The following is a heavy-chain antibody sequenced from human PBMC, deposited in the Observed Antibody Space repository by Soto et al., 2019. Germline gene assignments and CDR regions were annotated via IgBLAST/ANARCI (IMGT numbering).Heavy chain of an antibody. CDR1: RFTFAAYA. CDR2: ISYDGSNQ. J-gene: IGHJ4*02. V-gene: IGHV3-30-3*01. CDR3: ARAPFSPGDGSSHEFDY. D-gene: IGHD6-6*01. Sequence: GESLKISCAASRFTFAAYAMHWVRQAPGKGLEWVAVISYDGSNQYYADSVKGRFTISRDNSKSTLYLQMNSLRVEDTAFYYCARAPFSPGDGSSHEFDYWGQGTLVTVSS.